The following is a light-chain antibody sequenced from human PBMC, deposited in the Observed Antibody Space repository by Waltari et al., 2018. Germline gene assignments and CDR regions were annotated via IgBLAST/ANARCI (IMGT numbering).Light chain of an antibody. CDR1: SSDVGGYNS. J-gene: IGLJ1*01. Sequence: QSALTQPRSVSGSPGQSVPISCTGTSSDVGGYNSVPWYQQHPGKAPKLMIYDVSKRPSGVPDRFSGSKSGNTASLTISGLQAEDEADYYCCSYAGSYTYVFGTGTKVTVL. V-gene: IGLV2-11*01. CDR2: DVS. CDR3: CSYAGSYTYV.